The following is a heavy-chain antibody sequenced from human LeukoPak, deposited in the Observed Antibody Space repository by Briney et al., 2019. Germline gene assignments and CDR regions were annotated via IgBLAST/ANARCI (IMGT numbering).Heavy chain of an antibody. CDR3: ARKPPYYYESSGYDHYYYYYMDV. V-gene: IGHV4-4*09. D-gene: IGHD3-22*01. CDR2: IYTSGST. Sequence: PSETLSLTCTVSGGSISSYYWSWIRQPPGKGLEWIGYIYTSGSTDYNPSLKSRVTISVDTSKNQFSLKLSSVTAADTAVYYCARKPPYYYESSGYDHYYYYYMDVWGKGTTVTVSS. CDR1: GGSISSYY. J-gene: IGHJ6*03.